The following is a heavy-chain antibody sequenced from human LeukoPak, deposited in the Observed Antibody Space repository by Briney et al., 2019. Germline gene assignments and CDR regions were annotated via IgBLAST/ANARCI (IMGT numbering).Heavy chain of an antibody. J-gene: IGHJ4*02. D-gene: IGHD4-17*01. V-gene: IGHV3-30-3*01. CDR3: AREVLYGDYGGLDY. CDR1: GFTFSSYA. CDR2: ISYDGSNK. Sequence: GGSLRLSCAASGFTFSSYAMHWVRQAPGKGLEWVAVISYDGSNKYYADSVKGRFTISRDNSKNTLYLQMNSLRAEDTAVYYCAREVLYGDYGGLDYWGQGTLVTVSS.